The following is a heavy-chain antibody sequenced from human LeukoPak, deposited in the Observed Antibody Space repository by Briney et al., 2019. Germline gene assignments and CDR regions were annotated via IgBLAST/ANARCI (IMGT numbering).Heavy chain of an antibody. Sequence: SETLSLTCTVSGGSISGYYWIWDRHPPGKGLEWIGHIYSSGRSDYNPSLRSRVTMSEDTSKNQFSLTLSSVTAADTAVYYCARDNAATYDYWGQGILVTVSS. CDR3: ARDNAATYDY. J-gene: IGHJ4*02. CDR1: GGSISGYY. D-gene: IGHD1-26*01. V-gene: IGHV4-59*01. CDR2: IYSSGRS.